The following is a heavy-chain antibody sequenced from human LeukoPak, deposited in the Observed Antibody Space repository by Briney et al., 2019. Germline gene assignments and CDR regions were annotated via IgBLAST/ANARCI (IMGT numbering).Heavy chain of an antibody. J-gene: IGHJ6*03. CDR3: ARGYCTGGVCFHYMDV. D-gene: IGHD2-8*02. V-gene: IGHV1-18*01. CDR2: ISAYNGNT. CDR1: GYTFTSYG. Sequence: GASVKVSCKASGYTFTSYGISWVRQAPGQGLEWMGWISAYNGNTNYAQKLQGRVTMTTDTSTSTAYMELGSLRSDDTAVYYCARGYCTGGVCFHYMDVWGKGTTVTVSS.